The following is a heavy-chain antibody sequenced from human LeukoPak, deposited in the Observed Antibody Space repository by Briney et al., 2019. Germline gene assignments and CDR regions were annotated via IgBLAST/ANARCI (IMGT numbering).Heavy chain of an antibody. CDR3: ARVGCSGGSCYPDY. D-gene: IGHD2-15*01. V-gene: IGHV4-59*01. J-gene: IGHJ4*02. CDR1: GASISTSY. Sequence: PSGTLSLTCTVSGASISTSYWYWIRQPPGKGLEWIGYIHYSGDINYNPSLKSRVTISAYTSKNQLSLKLSSVTAADTAVYYCARVGCSGGSCYPDYWGQGTLVTVSS. CDR2: IHYSGDI.